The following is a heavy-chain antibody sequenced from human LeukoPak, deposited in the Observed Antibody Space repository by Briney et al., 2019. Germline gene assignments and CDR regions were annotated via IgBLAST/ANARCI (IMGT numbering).Heavy chain of an antibody. D-gene: IGHD3-3*01. V-gene: IGHV1-8*01. CDR1: GYTFTSYD. CDR3: ARDTQVRFLEWLKTPYYYYYGMDV. J-gene: IGHJ6*02. Sequence: ASVKVSCKASGYTFTSYDINWVRQGTGQGLEWMGWMNTNSGNTGFAQKFQGRVTMTRNTSIITAYMELSSLRSEDTAVYYCARDTQVRFLEWLKTPYYYYYGMDVWGQGTTVTVSS. CDR2: MNTNSGNT.